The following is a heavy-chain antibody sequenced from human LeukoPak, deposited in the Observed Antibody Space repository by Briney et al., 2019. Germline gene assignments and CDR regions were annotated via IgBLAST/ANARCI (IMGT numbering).Heavy chain of an antibody. D-gene: IGHD2-2*01. J-gene: IGHJ4*02. Sequence: ASVKVSCKASGGTFSSYAISWVRQAPGQGLEWMGGIIPIFGTANYAQKFQGRVTITADESTSTAYMELSSLRSEDTAVYYCARDRDTGGAVPAAMSSPAGYWGQGTLVTVSS. CDR2: IIPIFGTA. CDR3: ARDRDTGGAVPAAMSSPAGY. CDR1: GGTFSSYA. V-gene: IGHV1-69*13.